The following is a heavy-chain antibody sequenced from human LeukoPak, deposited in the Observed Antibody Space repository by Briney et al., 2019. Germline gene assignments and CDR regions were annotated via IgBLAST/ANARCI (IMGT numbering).Heavy chain of an antibody. D-gene: IGHD3-10*01. Sequence: GGSLRLSCAASGFTVSSNYMSWVRQAPGKGLEWVSVIYSGGSTYYADSVKGRFTISRDNSKNTTFLQKNSLRAEDTAVYYCARVSMVRRAPGWGDYCGQRTLVTASS. V-gene: IGHV3-53*01. CDR2: IYSGGST. J-gene: IGHJ4*02. CDR1: GFTVSSNY. CDR3: ARVSMVRRAPGWGDY.